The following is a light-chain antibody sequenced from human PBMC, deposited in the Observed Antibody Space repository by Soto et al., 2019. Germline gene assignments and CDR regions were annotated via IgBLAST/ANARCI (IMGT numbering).Light chain of an antibody. CDR2: GAS. V-gene: IGKV3-20*01. CDR1: QSISNNY. CDR3: QQYGSSPNT. Sequence: EIVLTQSPGTLSLSPGERATLSCRASQSISNNYLAWYQQKPGQASRLLIYGASTRATGIPDRFSGSGSGTDFTLTISRLEREDFAVYYCQQYGSSPNTFGQGAKLEIK. J-gene: IGKJ2*01.